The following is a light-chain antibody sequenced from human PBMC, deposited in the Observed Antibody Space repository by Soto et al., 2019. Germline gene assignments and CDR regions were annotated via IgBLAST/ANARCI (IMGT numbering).Light chain of an antibody. CDR2: GNS. J-gene: IGLJ3*02. CDR3: QSYDSSLSGWV. Sequence: QSVLTQPPSVSGAPGQRVTISCTESSSNIGAGYDVHWYQQLPGTAPKLLIYGNSNRPSGVPDRFSGSKSGTSASLAITGLQAGDEADYYCQSYDSSLSGWVFGGGTQLTVL. V-gene: IGLV1-40*01. CDR1: SSNIGAGYD.